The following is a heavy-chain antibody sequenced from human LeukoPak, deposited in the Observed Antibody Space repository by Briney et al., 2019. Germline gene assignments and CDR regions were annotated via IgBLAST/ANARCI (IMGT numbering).Heavy chain of an antibody. J-gene: IGHJ4*02. Sequence: ASVKVSCKASGYTFTGYYMHWVRQAPGQGLEWMGWINPNSGGTNYAQKFQGRVTMTRDTSISTAYMELSRLRSDDTAVYYCARESQITMVRGDIDYWGQGTLVTVSS. CDR3: ARESQITMVRGDIDY. CDR1: GYTFTGYY. CDR2: INPNSGGT. D-gene: IGHD3-10*01. V-gene: IGHV1-2*02.